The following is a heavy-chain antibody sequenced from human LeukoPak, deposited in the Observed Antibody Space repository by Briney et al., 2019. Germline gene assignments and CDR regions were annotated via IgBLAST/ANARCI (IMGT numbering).Heavy chain of an antibody. V-gene: IGHV5-51*01. Sequence: GESLKISCKDSGYSFTSYWIGWVRQMPGKGLEWMGIIYPGDSDTRYSPSFQGQVTISADKSISTAYLQWSSLKASDTAMYYCASSAYYYDSSGYYYGLGPEFLYWGQGTLVTVSS. CDR2: IYPGDSDT. J-gene: IGHJ4*02. CDR3: ASSAYYYDSSGYYYGLGPEFLY. D-gene: IGHD3-22*01. CDR1: GYSFTSYW.